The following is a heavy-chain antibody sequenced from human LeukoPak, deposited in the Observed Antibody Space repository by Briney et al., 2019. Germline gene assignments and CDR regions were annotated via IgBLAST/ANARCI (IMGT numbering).Heavy chain of an antibody. J-gene: IGHJ4*02. V-gene: IGHV1-2*06. D-gene: IGHD3-22*01. CDR2: INPNSGGT. Sequence: GASVKVSCKASGYTFTGYYMHWVRQAPGQGLEWMGRINPNSGGTNYAQKFQGRVTVTRDTSISTAYMELSRLRSDDTAVYYYASLGYYDSSGYYFYWGQGTLVTVSS. CDR3: ASLGYYDSSGYYFY. CDR1: GYTFTGYY.